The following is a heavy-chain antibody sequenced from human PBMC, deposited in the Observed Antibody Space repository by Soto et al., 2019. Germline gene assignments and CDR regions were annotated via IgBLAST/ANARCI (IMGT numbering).Heavy chain of an antibody. CDR2: IYPSGTT. Sequence: LSLTCTVSGDSISSYYWIWIRQPAGKGLEWIGRIYPSGTTNYNPSLKSRLTMSRDTSKNHFSLSLRSVTAADTAVYFCARDDYGSAGMDVWGEGTTVTVSS. D-gene: IGHD3-10*01. CDR3: ARDDYGSAGMDV. CDR1: GDSISSYY. J-gene: IGHJ6*02. V-gene: IGHV4-4*07.